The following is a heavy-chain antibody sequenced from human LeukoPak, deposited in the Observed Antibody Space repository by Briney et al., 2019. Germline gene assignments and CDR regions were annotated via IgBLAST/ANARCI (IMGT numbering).Heavy chain of an antibody. V-gene: IGHV3-33*08. J-gene: IGHJ4*02. CDR1: GFTFSSCG. CDR3: ARKIFGSGSYPDF. Sequence: PGGSLRLSCAASGFTFSSCGMHWVRQAPGKGLEWVTLIWHDGSHKFYIDSVRGRFTISRDNSKNTVYLQMNGLRAEDTAVYYCARKIFGSGSYPDFWGQGTLVTVSS. CDR2: IWHDGSHK. D-gene: IGHD3-10*01.